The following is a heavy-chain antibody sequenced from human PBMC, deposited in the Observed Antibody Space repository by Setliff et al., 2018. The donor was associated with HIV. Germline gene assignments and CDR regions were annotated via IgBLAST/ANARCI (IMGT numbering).Heavy chain of an antibody. Sequence: PGGSLRLSCAAAGLTFSTYSMNWVRQAPGKGLEWVSSISGSSTFIYYADSVKGRFTISRDNAKNSLYLKMNSLRAEDTAVYYCARDSGCESYYYYYMDVWGKGTTVTVSS. V-gene: IGHV3-21*01. CDR1: GLTFSTYS. J-gene: IGHJ6*03. D-gene: IGHD5-12*01. CDR2: ISGSSTFI. CDR3: ARDSGCESYYYYYMDV.